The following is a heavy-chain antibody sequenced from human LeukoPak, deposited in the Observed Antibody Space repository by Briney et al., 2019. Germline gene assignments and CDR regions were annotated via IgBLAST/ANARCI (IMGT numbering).Heavy chain of an antibody. J-gene: IGHJ4*02. D-gene: IGHD3-9*01. CDR2: ISSSSSTI. Sequence: GGSLRLSCAASGFTFSSYSMNWVRQAPGKGLEWVSYISSSSSTIYYADSVKGRFTISRDNAKNSLYLQMNSLRAEDTAVYYCARGVEGYDILTGYYNLPDYWGQGTLVTVSS. V-gene: IGHV3-48*01. CDR3: ARGVEGYDILTGYYNLPDY. CDR1: GFTFSSYS.